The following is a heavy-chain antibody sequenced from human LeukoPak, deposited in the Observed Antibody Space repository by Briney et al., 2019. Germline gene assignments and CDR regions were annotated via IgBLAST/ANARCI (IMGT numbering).Heavy chain of an antibody. Sequence: SETLSLTCTVSGGSISSGNYYWSWIRQHPGKGLEWIGYIHHSGSTYYNPSLKSRVIISVDTSKNQFSLKLNSVTAADTAVYYCARVGWLQSLWGQGTLVTVSS. CDR3: ARVGWLQSL. D-gene: IGHD5-24*01. J-gene: IGHJ4*02. CDR2: IHHSGST. V-gene: IGHV4-31*03. CDR1: GGSISSGNYY.